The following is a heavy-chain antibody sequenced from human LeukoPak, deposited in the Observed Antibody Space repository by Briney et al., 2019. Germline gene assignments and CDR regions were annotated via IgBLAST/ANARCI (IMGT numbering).Heavy chain of an antibody. J-gene: IGHJ4*02. CDR2: ISSSGSTI. D-gene: IGHD4-23*01. Sequence: GGSLRLSCTASGFTFGDYAMSWIRQAPGKGLEWVSYISSSGSTIYYADSVKGRFTISRDNAKNSLYLQMNSLRAEDTAVYYCARATVVSPNYWGQGTLVTVSS. CDR1: GFTFGDYA. V-gene: IGHV3-11*01. CDR3: ARATVVSPNY.